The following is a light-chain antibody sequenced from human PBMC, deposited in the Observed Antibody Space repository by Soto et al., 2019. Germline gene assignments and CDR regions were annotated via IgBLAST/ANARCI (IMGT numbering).Light chain of an antibody. CDR1: SSDVGGYDY. CDR2: DVN. V-gene: IGLV2-14*03. CDR3: SSYTSSITLV. Sequence: QSALTQPASVSGSPGQSITISCTGTSSDVGGYDYVSWYQQHPGKAPKLMLYDVNNRPSGVSNRFSGSKSGNTASLTISGLLAEDEADYYCSSYTSSITLVFGAGTKVTVL. J-gene: IGLJ2*01.